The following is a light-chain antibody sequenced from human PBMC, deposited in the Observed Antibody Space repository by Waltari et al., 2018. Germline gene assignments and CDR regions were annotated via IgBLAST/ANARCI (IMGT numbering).Light chain of an antibody. Sequence: EIVMTQSPATLSVSQGERATLSCRASQSVSSNLAWYQQKPGQAPRLLIYGASTRATGIPARFSGSGSGTEFTRTISSLQSEDFAVYYCQQYNKWPPWTFGQGTKVEIK. CDR1: QSVSSN. CDR2: GAS. CDR3: QQYNKWPPWT. V-gene: IGKV3-15*01. J-gene: IGKJ1*01.